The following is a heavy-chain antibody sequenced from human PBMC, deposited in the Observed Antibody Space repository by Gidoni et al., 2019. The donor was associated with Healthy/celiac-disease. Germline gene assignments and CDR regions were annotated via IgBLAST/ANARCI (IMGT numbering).Heavy chain of an antibody. V-gene: IGHV4-39*01. CDR3: ARLFYCSGGSCYHFDY. CDR1: GGSISSSSYY. Sequence: GGSISSSSYYWGWIRQPPGKGLEWIGSIYYSGSTYYNPSLKSRVTISVDTSKNQFSLKLSSVTAADTAVYYCARLFYCSGGSCYHFDYWGQGTLVTVSS. J-gene: IGHJ4*02. CDR2: IYYSGST. D-gene: IGHD2-15*01.